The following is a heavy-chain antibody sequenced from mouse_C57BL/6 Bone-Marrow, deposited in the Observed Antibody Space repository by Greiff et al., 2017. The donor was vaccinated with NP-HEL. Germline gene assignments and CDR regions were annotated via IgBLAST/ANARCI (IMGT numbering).Heavy chain of an antibody. D-gene: IGHD1-1*01. V-gene: IGHV1-42*01. CDR1: GYSFTGYY. CDR3: ARWNYGSSYDFDY. CDR2: INPSTGGT. J-gene: IGHJ2*01. Sequence: VQLKESGPELVKPGASVKISCKASGYSFTGYYMNWVKQSPEKSLEWIGEINPSTGGTTYNQKFKAKATLTVDKSSSTAYMQLKSLTSEDSAVYYCARWNYGSSYDFDYWGQGTTLTVSS.